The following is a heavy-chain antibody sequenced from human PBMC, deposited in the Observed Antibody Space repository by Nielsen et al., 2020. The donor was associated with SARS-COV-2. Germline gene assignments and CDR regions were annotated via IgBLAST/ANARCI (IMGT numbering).Heavy chain of an antibody. J-gene: IGHJ5*02. V-gene: IGHV3-21*01. CDR2: ISSSKGYI. Sequence: GESLKIFCAASGFIFSNYNMNWVRQAPGKGLEWVSVISSSKGYIYYADSVKGRFTISRDNAKDSLYLQMDSLRAEDTAIYYCARDLGYVGPIDLWGGGTLVSVSS. D-gene: IGHD2-2*01. CDR3: ARDLGYVGPIDL. CDR1: GFIFSNYN.